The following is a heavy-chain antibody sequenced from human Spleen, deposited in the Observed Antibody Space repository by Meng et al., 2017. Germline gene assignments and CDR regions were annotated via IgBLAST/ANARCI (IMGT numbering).Heavy chain of an antibody. V-gene: IGHV1-69*06. CDR3: TAGGYGDQYYFDY. CDR2: VIPIFVTA. CDR1: GGTFSDSA. D-gene: IGHD4-17*01. J-gene: IGHJ4*02. Sequence: QLVQSGVEVKKPGSAVKVSCKASGGTFSDSAINWVRQAPGQGLEWMGGVIPIFVTANYAQKFQGRVTIIADRSTSTAYMELSSLKSEDTAVYYCTAGGYGDQYYFDYWGQGTLVTVSS.